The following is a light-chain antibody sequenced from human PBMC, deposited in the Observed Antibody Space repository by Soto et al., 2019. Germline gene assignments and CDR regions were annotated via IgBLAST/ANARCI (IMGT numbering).Light chain of an antibody. J-gene: IGLJ3*02. V-gene: IGLV1-47*02. CDR3: AAWDDTLSGWV. CDR2: SNT. CDR1: SSNIGSNY. Sequence: QSVLTQPPSASGTPGQRVTISCSGSSSNIGSNYVYWYQHLPGTAPKLLIYSNTRRPSGVSDRFSGSRSGTSASLAISGLRSEDETDYYCAAWDDTLSGWVFGGGTKLTVL.